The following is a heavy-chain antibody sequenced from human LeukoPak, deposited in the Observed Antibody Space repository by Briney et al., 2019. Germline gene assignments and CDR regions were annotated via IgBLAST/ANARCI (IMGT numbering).Heavy chain of an antibody. J-gene: IGHJ4*02. CDR2: ITSSSTI. Sequence: GGSLRLSCAASGFTFSNYNMNWVRQAPGKGLEWVSHITSSSTIYYADSVKGRFTISRDNAKNSLYLQMNSLRDEDTAVYYCARRFDSWGQGTLVTVSS. CDR3: ARRFDS. V-gene: IGHV3-48*02. CDR1: GFTFSNYN.